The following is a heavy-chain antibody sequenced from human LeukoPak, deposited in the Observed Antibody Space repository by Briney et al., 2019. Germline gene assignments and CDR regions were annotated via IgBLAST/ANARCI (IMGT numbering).Heavy chain of an antibody. CDR1: GYTFTSYG. Sequence: ASVKVSCKASGYTFTSYGISWVRQAPGQGLEWMGWISAYNGNTNYAQKLQGRVTMTTDTSTSTAYMELRSLGSDDTTVYDCARDRPVSYYDSSGYYVEYYFDYWGQGTLVTVSS. J-gene: IGHJ4*02. V-gene: IGHV1-18*01. CDR2: ISAYNGNT. D-gene: IGHD3-22*01. CDR3: ARDRPVSYYDSSGYYVEYYFDY.